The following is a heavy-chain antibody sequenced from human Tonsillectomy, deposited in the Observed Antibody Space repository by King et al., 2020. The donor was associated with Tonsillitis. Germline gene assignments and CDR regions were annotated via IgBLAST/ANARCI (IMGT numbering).Heavy chain of an antibody. J-gene: IGHJ3*02. CDR1: GGTFSSYA. CDR3: ARDQAYSSGWGDAVDI. D-gene: IGHD6-19*01. Sequence: QLVQSGAEVKKPGSSVKVSCKASGGTFSSYAISWVRQAPGQGLEWMGGIIPIFGTANYAQKFQGRVTLTADATTRTAYMELSSLRSEDTAVYYCARDQAYSSGWGDAVDIWGQGTMVTVSS. CDR2: IIPIFGTA. V-gene: IGHV1-69*01.